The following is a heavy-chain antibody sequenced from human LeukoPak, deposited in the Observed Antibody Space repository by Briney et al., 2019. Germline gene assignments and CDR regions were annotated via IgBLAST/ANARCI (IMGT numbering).Heavy chain of an antibody. J-gene: IGHJ4*02. Sequence: ASLRVSCKASGYTFTDYYVNWVRQAPGQGLEWMGWINPDSGATNYAQKFQDRVTMTRDTSTSTAYMELSSLTSDDTAVYYCAAPPPGDYWGQGTLVTLSS. CDR2: INPDSGAT. CDR3: AAPPPGDY. CDR1: GYTFTDYY. D-gene: IGHD7-27*01. V-gene: IGHV1-2*02.